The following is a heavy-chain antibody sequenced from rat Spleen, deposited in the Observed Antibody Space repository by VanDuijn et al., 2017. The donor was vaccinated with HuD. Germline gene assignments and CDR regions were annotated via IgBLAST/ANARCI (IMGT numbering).Heavy chain of an antibody. J-gene: IGHJ3*01. V-gene: IGHV5-7*01. D-gene: IGHD1-11*01. CDR3: ARPTEGIAWFAY. Sequence: EVQLVESGGGSVQPGRSLKLSCAASGFTFSDYNMAWVRQAPRKGLEWVAIITYDGSSTYYRDSVKGRFTISRDNAKSTLYLQMDSLRSEDTATYYYARPTEGIAWFAYWGQGTLVTVSS. CDR2: ITYDGSST. CDR1: GFTFSDYN.